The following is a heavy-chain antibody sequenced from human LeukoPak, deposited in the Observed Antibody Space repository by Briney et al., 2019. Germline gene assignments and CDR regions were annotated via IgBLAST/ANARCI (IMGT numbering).Heavy chain of an antibody. Sequence: SETLSLTCAVYGGSLGGYYWSWVRQPPGKGLEWVGEINHSGSTNYNPSLKSRVTISVDTSKNQFSLKLSSVAAADTAVYYCARGAGLGYCSSTSWHKGSRIAARVFDYWGQGTLVTVSS. J-gene: IGHJ4*02. D-gene: IGHD2-2*01. CDR1: GGSLGGYY. CDR2: INHSGST. CDR3: ARGAGLGYCSSTSWHKGSRIAARVFDY. V-gene: IGHV4-34*01.